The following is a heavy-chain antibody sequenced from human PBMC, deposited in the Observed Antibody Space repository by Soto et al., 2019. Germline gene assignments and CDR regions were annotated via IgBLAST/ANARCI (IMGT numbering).Heavy chain of an antibody. J-gene: IGHJ4*03. CDR1: GVPFSRYS. CDR2: ISSSSRYI. Sequence: GGSLRLSCAAFGVPFSRYSMNWVRPAPRKGLDWDSSISSSSRYIYYADSVKGRFTISRDKGTKSLYLQMNSLSDEATAVSDYVSYLCTRGHKSCPPVLGCWEQGTL. CDR3: VSYLCTRGHKSCPPVLGC. D-gene: IGHD2-21*01. V-gene: IGHV3-21*01.